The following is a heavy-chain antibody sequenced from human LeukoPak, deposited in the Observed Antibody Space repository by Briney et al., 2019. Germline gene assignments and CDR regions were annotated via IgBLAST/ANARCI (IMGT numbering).Heavy chain of an antibody. V-gene: IGHV1-3*01. J-gene: IGHJ2*01. CDR2: INAGNGNT. CDR3: ARDGSGSYSLAGWYFDL. D-gene: IGHD1-26*01. CDR1: GYTFTSYA. Sequence: GASVKVSCKASGYTFTSYAMHWVRQAPGQRLEWMGWINAGNGNTKYSQKFQGRVTITRDTSASTACMELSSLRSEDTAVYYCARDGSGSYSLAGWYFDLWGRGTLVTVSS.